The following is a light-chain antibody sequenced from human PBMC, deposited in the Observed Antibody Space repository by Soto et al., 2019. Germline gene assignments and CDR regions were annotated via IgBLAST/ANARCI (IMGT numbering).Light chain of an antibody. CDR3: QQYYATPRT. CDR2: WAS. V-gene: IGKV4-1*01. Sequence: DIVMTQSPDSLAVSLGERATINCKSRQSVFYTSKNKNYLAWYQQKPGQPPKLLIYWASTRGSGVPDRFSGSGSGTDFTLTISSLQAEDVAVYYCQQYYATPRTFGQGTKVEIK. J-gene: IGKJ1*01. CDR1: QSVFYTSKNKNY.